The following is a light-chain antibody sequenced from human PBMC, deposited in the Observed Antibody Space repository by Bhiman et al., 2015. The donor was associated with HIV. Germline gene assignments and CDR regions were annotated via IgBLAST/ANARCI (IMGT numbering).Light chain of an antibody. CDR2: DND. CDR1: SSDIGSNY. J-gene: IGLJ3*02. V-gene: IGLV1-51*01. CDR3: ATWRSGLTGGATWL. Sequence: QSVLTQPPSVSAAPGQKVTISCSGGSSDIGSNYVSWYQQVPGTAPKLLIYDNDKRPSGIPDRFSGSKSGTSATLDITGLQTGDEADYYCATWRSGLTGGATWLFGGGTKLTV.